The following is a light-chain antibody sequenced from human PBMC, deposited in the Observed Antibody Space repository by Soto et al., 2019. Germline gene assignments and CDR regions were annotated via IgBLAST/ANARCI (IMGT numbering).Light chain of an antibody. CDR1: QSISSW. CDR3: QQYDRASWT. CDR2: RAS. Sequence: DIQMTQSPSTLSASVGDRVIITCRASQSISSWLAWYQQKPGKAPNLLIYRASTLKSGIPSRFSGSGSGTEFTLTISSLQPADFAPYYCQQYDRASWTFGPGT. V-gene: IGKV1-5*03. J-gene: IGKJ1*01.